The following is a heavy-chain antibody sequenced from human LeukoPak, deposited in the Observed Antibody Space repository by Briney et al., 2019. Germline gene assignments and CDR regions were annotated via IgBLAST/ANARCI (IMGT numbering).Heavy chain of an antibody. J-gene: IGHJ3*02. CDR3: ARGRIGKLWFGELRAFDI. CDR1: GYTFTSYG. D-gene: IGHD3-10*01. V-gene: IGHV1-8*02. Sequence: ASVKVSCKASGYTFTSYGINWVRQATGQGLEWMGWMNPNSGNTGYAQKFQGRVTMTRNTSISTAYMELSSLRSEDTAVYYCARGRIGKLWFGELRAFDIWGQGTMVTVSS. CDR2: MNPNSGNT.